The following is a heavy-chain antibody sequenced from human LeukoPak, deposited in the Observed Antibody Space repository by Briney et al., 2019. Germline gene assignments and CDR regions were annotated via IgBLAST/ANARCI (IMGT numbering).Heavy chain of an antibody. CDR1: GYTFTSYD. CDR2: MNPNSGNT. Sequence: ASVKVSCKASGYTFTSYDINWVRQATGQGLEWMGWMNPNSGNTGYAQKFQGRVTITRNTSISTAYMELSSPRSEDMAVYYCARSVAVAGGGWFDPWGQGTLVTVSS. D-gene: IGHD6-19*01. CDR3: ARSVAVAGGGWFDP. V-gene: IGHV1-8*03. J-gene: IGHJ5*02.